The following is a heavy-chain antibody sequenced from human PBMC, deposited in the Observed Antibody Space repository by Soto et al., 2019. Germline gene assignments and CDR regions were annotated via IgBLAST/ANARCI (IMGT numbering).Heavy chain of an antibody. CDR2: ISAYNGNT. CDR3: ARVAHYCSGGSCYSYWFDP. Sequence: ASVKVSCKASGYTFTSYGISWVRQAPGQGLEWMGWISAYNGNTNYAQKLQGRVTMTTDTSTSTAYMELRSLRSDDTAVYYCARVAHYCSGGSCYSYWFDPWGQGTLVTVSS. V-gene: IGHV1-18*01. D-gene: IGHD2-15*01. J-gene: IGHJ5*02. CDR1: GYTFTSYG.